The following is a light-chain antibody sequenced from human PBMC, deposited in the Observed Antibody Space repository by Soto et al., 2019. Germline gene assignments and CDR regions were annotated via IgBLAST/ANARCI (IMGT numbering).Light chain of an antibody. CDR1: SSHIGKNT. CDR3: AAWDSSLNGHV. V-gene: IGLV1-44*01. Sequence: VLIQPPSGSGAPRQRGPISCSGNSSHIGKNTVHWFQQLPGAAPQLLISTDNQRPSGVPDRFSGSKSGASGSLAISGLQSEDEADYYCAAWDSSLNGHVFGTGTKVTVL. CDR2: TDN. J-gene: IGLJ1*01.